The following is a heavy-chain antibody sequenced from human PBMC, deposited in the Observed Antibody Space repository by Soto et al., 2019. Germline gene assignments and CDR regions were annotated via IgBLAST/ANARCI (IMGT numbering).Heavy chain of an antibody. Sequence: GESLKISCKGSGYSFTSYWIGWVRQMPGKGLEWMGLIYPGDSATRYSPSFQGQVTISADKSIITAYLQWSSLKPSDTAMNYCARLARGVDYGDYWYFDLWGRGTLVTVSS. V-gene: IGHV5-51*01. CDR3: ARLARGVDYGDYWYFDL. CDR1: GYSFTSYW. CDR2: IYPGDSAT. D-gene: IGHD4-17*01. J-gene: IGHJ2*01.